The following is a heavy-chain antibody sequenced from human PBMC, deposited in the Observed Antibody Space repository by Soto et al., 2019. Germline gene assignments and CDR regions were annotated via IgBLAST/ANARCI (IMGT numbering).Heavy chain of an antibody. CDR2: ISAANGDT. CDR1: GGTFSSYG. D-gene: IGHD6-13*01. V-gene: IGHV1-3*01. Sequence: ASVKVSCKASGGTFSSYGISWVRQAPGQGLEWMGWISAANGDTKYSPKFQGRVTITRDTSASTAYMELSSLRSEDTAVYYCVRRHVSATGIDWFDPWGQGTLVTVSS. J-gene: IGHJ5*02. CDR3: VRRHVSATGIDWFDP.